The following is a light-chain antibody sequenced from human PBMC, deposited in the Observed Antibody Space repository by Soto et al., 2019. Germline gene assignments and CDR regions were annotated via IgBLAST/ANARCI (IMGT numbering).Light chain of an antibody. J-gene: IGKJ1*01. Sequence: DIQMTQAPSTLSASVGDRVTITCRGSQSINAWLAWYQQKPGKAPKLLIYDVSTLDSGVPSRFSGSASGTEFTLTISNLESDDFATYYCQQYHRYSTFGQGTRVDIK. CDR3: QQYHRYST. CDR1: QSINAW. V-gene: IGKV1-5*01. CDR2: DVS.